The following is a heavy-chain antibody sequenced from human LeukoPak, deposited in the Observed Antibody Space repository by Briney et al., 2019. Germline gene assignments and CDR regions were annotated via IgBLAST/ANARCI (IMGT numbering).Heavy chain of an antibody. J-gene: IGHJ5*02. CDR1: GGSISSGSYY. V-gene: IGHV4-61*02. CDR3: ARRVSRGYYFMHRDWFDP. CDR2: IYTSGST. D-gene: IGHD3-10*01. Sequence: SETLSLTCTVSGGSISSGSYYWSWIRQPAGKGLEWIGRIYTSGSTNYNPSLKSRVTISVDTSKNQFSLKLSSVTAADTAVYYCARRVSRGYYFMHRDWFDPWGQGTLVTVSS.